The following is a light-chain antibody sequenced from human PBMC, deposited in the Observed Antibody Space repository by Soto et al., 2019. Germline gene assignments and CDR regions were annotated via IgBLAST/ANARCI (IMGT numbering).Light chain of an antibody. Sequence: AIRMTQSPSSLSASTGDTVTITCRASQDIGSVSAWYQQKPGTAPKVLISGASNLHGGVPSRFSGSGSRTDFTLTITHLQSEDFATYYCQHYLNYPITFGQGTRLEIK. CDR1: QDIGSV. CDR2: GAS. CDR3: QHYLNYPIT. J-gene: IGKJ5*01. V-gene: IGKV1-8*01.